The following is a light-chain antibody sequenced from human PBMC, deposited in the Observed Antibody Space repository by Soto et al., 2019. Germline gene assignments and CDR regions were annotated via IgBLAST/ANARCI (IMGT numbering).Light chain of an antibody. CDR2: SNN. CDR3: AAWDDSLNGQV. CDR1: SSNIGSNT. Sequence: QSVLTQPPSASGTPGQRVTISCSGSSSNIGSNTVNWYQQLPGTAPKLLINSNNQRPSGVPDRFSGSKSGTSASLAISGLQSEDEDDYYCAAWDDSLNGQVFGGGTKVTVL. J-gene: IGLJ3*02. V-gene: IGLV1-44*01.